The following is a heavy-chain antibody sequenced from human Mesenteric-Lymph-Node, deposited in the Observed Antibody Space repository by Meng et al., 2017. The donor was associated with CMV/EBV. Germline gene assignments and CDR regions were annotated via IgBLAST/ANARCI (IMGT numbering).Heavy chain of an antibody. Sequence: GGSLRLSCVASGFTFDDYGMSWVRQGPGKGLEWVSGINGIGGSTDYADSVKGRFTISRDNAKNSLFLQMNSLRVEDTALYYCARVTGGVFDSWGLGTLVTVSS. CDR1: GFTFDDYG. D-gene: IGHD7-27*01. V-gene: IGHV3-20*04. CDR3: ARVTGGVFDS. J-gene: IGHJ4*02. CDR2: INGIGGST.